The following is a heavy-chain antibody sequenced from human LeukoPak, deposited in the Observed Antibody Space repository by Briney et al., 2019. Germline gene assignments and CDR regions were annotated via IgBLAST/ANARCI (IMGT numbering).Heavy chain of an antibody. CDR2: TRYDGRTK. V-gene: IGHV3-33*01. Sequence: GGSLRLSCAASGFTFSSYGMHWVRQAPGKGLEWVAVTRYDGRTKFYADSLKGRFTISRDNSKNPLYLQMNSLRAEDTAVYYCARVNRGDAFDIWGQGTLVTVSS. CDR3: ARVNRGDAFDI. CDR1: GFTFSSYG. J-gene: IGHJ3*02. D-gene: IGHD3-16*02.